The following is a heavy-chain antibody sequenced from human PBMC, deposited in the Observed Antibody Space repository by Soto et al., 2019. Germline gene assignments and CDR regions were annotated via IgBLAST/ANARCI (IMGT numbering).Heavy chain of an antibody. CDR3: ASYRTLGC. V-gene: IGHV3-7*03. CDR2: IKEDGSEK. CDR1: GFTLSTFW. Sequence: EVQLVESGGGLVQHGGSLRLSCAASGFTLSTFWMSWVRQAPGKGLEWVASIKEDGSEKTYVDSVKGRFSISIDTAKNSLYPQLDSRRAEDAAVYYCASYRTLGCGGQGTPVIVSS. D-gene: IGHD1-26*01. J-gene: IGHJ4*02.